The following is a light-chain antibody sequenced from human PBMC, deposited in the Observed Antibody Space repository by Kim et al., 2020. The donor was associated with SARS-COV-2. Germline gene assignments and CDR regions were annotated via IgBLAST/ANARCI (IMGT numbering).Light chain of an antibody. V-gene: IGKV3-15*01. J-gene: IGKJ2*01. CDR1: QSVSSN. CDR3: QQYNNWPPYT. CDR2: GAS. Sequence: VSPGERPTLSCRASQSVSSNLVWYQQKPGQAPRLLIYGASTRATGVPARFSGSGSGTEFTLTISSLQSEDCAVYYCQQYNNWPPYTFGQGTKLEI.